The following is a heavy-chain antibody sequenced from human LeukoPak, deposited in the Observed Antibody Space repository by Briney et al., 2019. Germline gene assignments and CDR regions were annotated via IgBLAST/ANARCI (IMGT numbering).Heavy chain of an antibody. Sequence: SETLSLTCTVSGGSISGSRYHWGWIRQPPGQGLEWIGSMHYSGSIYYNPSLKSRVTISVDTSKNQFSLNLSSVTAADTAVYYCTRVMVYATYYYYYYMDVWGKGTTVTVSS. V-gene: IGHV4-39*01. CDR2: MHYSGSI. D-gene: IGHD2-8*01. J-gene: IGHJ6*03. CDR1: GGSISGSRYH. CDR3: TRVMVYATYYYYYYMDV.